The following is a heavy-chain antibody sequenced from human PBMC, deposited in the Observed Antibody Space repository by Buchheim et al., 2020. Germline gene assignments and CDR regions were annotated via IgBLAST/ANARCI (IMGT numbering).Heavy chain of an antibody. CDR3: ASVRGSIQPDYYYGMDV. V-gene: IGHV1-69*04. D-gene: IGHD3-16*01. J-gene: IGHJ6*02. CDR1: GGTFSSYA. Sequence: QVQLVQSGAEVKKPGSSVKVSCKASGGTFSSYAISWVRQAPGQGLEWMGRIIPILGIANYAQKFQGRVTTTADKSTSTAYMELSSLRSEDTAVYYCASVRGSIQPDYYYGMDVWGQGTT. CDR2: IIPILGIA.